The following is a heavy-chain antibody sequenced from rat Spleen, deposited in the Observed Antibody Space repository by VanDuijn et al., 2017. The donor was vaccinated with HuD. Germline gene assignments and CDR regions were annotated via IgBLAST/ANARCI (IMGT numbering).Heavy chain of an antibody. J-gene: IGHJ2*01. V-gene: IGHV3-3*01. Sequence: EVQLQESGPGLVKPSQSLSLTCSVTGHSISSSYRWNWIRKFPGNRLEWMGYINSAGSTNYNPSLKSRISITSDTSKNHFFLQVNSVTTEDTATYYCAACYDGTYYYFDYWGQGVMVTVSS. CDR3: AACYDGTYYYFDY. CDR1: GHSISSSYR. D-gene: IGHD1-12*02. CDR2: INSAGST.